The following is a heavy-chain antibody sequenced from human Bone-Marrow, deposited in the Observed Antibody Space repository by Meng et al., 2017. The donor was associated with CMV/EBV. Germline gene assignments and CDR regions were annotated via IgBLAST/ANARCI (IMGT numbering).Heavy chain of an antibody. Sequence: GSLRLSCTVSGGFIRSYYWNWIRQPAGKGLEWIGNIDYSGSTNYNPSLKSRVTISVDTSKNQFSVKLRSVTAADTAVYYCARSRYSSSWYGYYYGMDVWGQGTTVTVSS. V-gene: IGHV4-59*01. D-gene: IGHD6-13*01. J-gene: IGHJ6*02. CDR1: GGFIRSYY. CDR3: ARSRYSSSWYGYYYGMDV. CDR2: IDYSGST.